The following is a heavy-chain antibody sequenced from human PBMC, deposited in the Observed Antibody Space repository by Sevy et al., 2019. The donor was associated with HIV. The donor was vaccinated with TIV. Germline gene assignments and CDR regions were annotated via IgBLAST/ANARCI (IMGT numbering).Heavy chain of an antibody. D-gene: IGHD1-26*01. CDR2: INSDGSST. CDR1: GFTFSSYW. V-gene: IGHV3-74*01. CDR3: ARVVSRSGSYWGFHY. Sequence: GGSLRLSCAVSGFTFSSYWMHWVRQAPGKGLVWVSSINSDGSSTSYADSVKGRFIMSRDNAKNTLYLKMNSLRAEDTAVYYCARVVSRSGSYWGFHYWGQGTLVTVSS. J-gene: IGHJ4*02.